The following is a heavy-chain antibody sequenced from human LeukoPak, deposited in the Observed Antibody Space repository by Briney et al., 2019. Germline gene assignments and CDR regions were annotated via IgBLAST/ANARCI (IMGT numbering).Heavy chain of an antibody. CDR3: AKPRGATVTSYYSDY. CDR2: ISGSGGST. D-gene: IGHD4-17*01. V-gene: IGHV3-23*01. CDR1: GLTFSSYA. J-gene: IGHJ4*02. Sequence: GGSLRLSCAASGLTFSSYAMSWVRQAPGKGLEWVSAISGSGGSTYYADSVKGRFTISRDNSKNTLYLQMNSLRAEDTAVYYCAKPRGATVTSYYSDYWGQGTLVTVSS.